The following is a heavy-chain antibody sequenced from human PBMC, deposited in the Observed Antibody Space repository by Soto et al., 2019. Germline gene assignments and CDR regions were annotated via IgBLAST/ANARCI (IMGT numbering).Heavy chain of an antibody. CDR2: IYYSGST. J-gene: IGHJ4*02. D-gene: IGHD3-10*01. V-gene: IGHV4-59*08. CDR1: GGSISSYY. CDR3: ARTCYYGSGSYPPPFDY. Sequence: PSETLSLTCTVSGGSISSYYWSWIRQPPGKGLEWIGYIYYSGSTNYNPSLKSRVTISVDTSKNQFSLKLSSVTAADTAVYYCARTCYYGSGSYPPPFDYWGQGTLVTVS.